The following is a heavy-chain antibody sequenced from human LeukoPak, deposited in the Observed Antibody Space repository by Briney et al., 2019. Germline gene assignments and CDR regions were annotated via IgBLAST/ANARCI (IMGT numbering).Heavy chain of an antibody. CDR2: ISSSGSTI. D-gene: IGHD5-24*01. V-gene: IGHV3-11*01. CDR1: GFTFSDYY. J-gene: IGHJ4*02. CDR3: ARGVQMATGTFDY. Sequence: KTGGSLRLSCAASGFTFSDYYMSWIRQAPGKGLEWVSYISSSGSTIYYADSVKGRFTIPRDNAKNSLYVQMNSLRAEDTAVYYCARGVQMATGTFDYWGQGTLVSVSS.